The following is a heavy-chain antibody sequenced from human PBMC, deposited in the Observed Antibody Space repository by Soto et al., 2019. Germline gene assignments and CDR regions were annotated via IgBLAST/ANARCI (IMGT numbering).Heavy chain of an antibody. J-gene: IGHJ6*02. CDR1: EFTFSSYS. Sequence: PGGSLRLSCATSEFTFSSYSMNWVRQAPGTGLDAVSSISSSSRYIYYADSVRGRFTISRDNAKNSLYLQINSLRAEDTAVYYCARDRLVAATSAPPYCYYGMDVWGQGTTVTVSS. CDR2: ISSSSRYI. D-gene: IGHD2-15*01. V-gene: IGHV3-21*01. CDR3: ARDRLVAATSAPPYCYYGMDV.